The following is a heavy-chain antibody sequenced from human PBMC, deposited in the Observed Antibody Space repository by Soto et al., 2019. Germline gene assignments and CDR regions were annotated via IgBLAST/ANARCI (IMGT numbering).Heavy chain of an antibody. J-gene: IGHJ4*02. V-gene: IGHV4-30-4*01. CDR2: TYYSGST. CDR1: GGSISSGDYY. CDR3: ARVYCECGGDCCPNFDY. D-gene: IGHD2-21*02. Sequence: PSETLSLTCTVSGGSISSGDYYWSWIRQPPGKGLEWIGYTYYSGSTYYNPSLKSRVTISVDTSKNQFSLKLSSVTAADTAVYYCARVYCECGGDCCPNFDYWGQGTLVTVSS.